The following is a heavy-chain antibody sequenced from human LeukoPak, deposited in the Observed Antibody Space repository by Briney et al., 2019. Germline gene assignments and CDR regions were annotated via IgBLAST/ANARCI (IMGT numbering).Heavy chain of an antibody. D-gene: IGHD3-16*01. J-gene: IGHJ2*01. CDR1: GGSIGNINW. CDR3: ARDGGGRLWYFDL. V-gene: IGHV4-4*02. CDR2: IFQGGLT. Sequence: PSGTLSLTCAVSGGSIGNINWWSWVRQPPGKGLEWIGEIFQGGLTNYNPALKSRVTISVDKSETQISLKMSSVTAADTAVYYCARDGGGRLWYFDLWGRGTLVTVSS.